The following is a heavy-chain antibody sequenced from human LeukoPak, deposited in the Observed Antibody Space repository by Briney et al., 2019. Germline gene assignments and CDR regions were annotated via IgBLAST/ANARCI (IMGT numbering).Heavy chain of an antibody. Sequence: GGSLRLSCVASGVTLSNYAMSWARQAPGKGLEWASAISGSGGSTYYADSVKGRFTISRDNSKNTLYLQMNSLRAEDTAVYYCAKDLYSSGFSDYWGQGTLVTVSS. V-gene: IGHV3-23*01. CDR3: AKDLYSSGFSDY. D-gene: IGHD6-19*01. J-gene: IGHJ4*02. CDR1: GVTLSNYA. CDR2: ISGSGGST.